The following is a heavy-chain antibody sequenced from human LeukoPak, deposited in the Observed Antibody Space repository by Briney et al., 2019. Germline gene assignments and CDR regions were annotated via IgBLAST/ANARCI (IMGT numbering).Heavy chain of an antibody. D-gene: IGHD2-15*01. V-gene: IGHV4-34*01. CDR2: ITHSGST. Sequence: PSETLSLTCAVYGGSFSGYYWSWLRQPPGKGLEWIGEITHSGSTNYNPSLKSRVTISVDTSKNQFSLKLSSVTAADTAVYYCARLPLAYCSGGSCYPGTFDYWGQGTLVTVSS. J-gene: IGHJ4*02. CDR3: ARLPLAYCSGGSCYPGTFDY. CDR1: GGSFSGYY.